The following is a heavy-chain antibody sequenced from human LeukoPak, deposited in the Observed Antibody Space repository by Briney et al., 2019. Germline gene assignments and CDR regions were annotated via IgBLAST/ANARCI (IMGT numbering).Heavy chain of an antibody. CDR3: ARRYSSGWHPGQAAFDY. D-gene: IGHD6-19*01. Sequence: SETLSLTCAVSGYSISSGYYWGWIRQPPGKGLEWIGSIYHSGSTYYNPSLKSRVTISVDTSKNQFSLKLNSVTAADTAVYYCARRYSSGWHPGQAAFDYWGQGTLVTVSS. CDR1: GYSISSGYY. V-gene: IGHV4-38-2*01. J-gene: IGHJ4*02. CDR2: IYHSGST.